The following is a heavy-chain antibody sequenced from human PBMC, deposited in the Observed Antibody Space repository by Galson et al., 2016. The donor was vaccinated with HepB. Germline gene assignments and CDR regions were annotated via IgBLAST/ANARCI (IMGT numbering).Heavy chain of an antibody. CDR3: AREMHVAAAAAFDF. J-gene: IGHJ4*02. CDR1: EFTFSTYG. CDR2: IWHDGSNK. Sequence: SLRLSCAASEFTFSTYGMHWVRQAPGKGLEWVALIWHDGSNKYYADSVKGRFTIPRDNPKNTLYLQMNSLKVEDTAVYYCAREMHVAAAAAFDFWGQGVLVTVSS. D-gene: IGHD6-13*01. V-gene: IGHV3-33*01.